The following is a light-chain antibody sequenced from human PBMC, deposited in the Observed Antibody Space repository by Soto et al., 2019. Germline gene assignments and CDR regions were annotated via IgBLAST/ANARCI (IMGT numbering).Light chain of an antibody. J-gene: IGLJ2*01. CDR3: TSYTPNRTLGVI. CDR2: EVS. V-gene: IGLV2-14*01. CDR1: SSDVGGYNF. Sequence: QSALTQPASVSGSPGQSITISCTGTSSDVGGYNFVSWYQQHPGKAPKLMIYEVSYRPSGVSNRFSGSKSGNTASLIISGLQAEDEADYYCTSYTPNRTLGVIFGGGTKLTVL.